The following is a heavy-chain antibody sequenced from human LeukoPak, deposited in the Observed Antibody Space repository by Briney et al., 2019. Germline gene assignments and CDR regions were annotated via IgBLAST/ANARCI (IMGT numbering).Heavy chain of an antibody. J-gene: IGHJ4*02. CDR3: ARPPPYCGGDCYSFDY. Sequence: GGSLRLSCAASGFTFSSYAMSWVRQAPGKGLEWVSAIDRASSTYYADSVKCRFTISRDNSKNTLYLQMNSLRAEDTAVYYCARPPPYCGGDCYSFDYWGQGTLVTVSS. CDR1: GFTFSSYA. CDR2: IDRASST. D-gene: IGHD2-21*02. V-gene: IGHV3-23*01.